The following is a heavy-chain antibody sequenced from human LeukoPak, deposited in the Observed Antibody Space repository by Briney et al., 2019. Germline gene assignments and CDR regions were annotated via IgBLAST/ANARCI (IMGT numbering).Heavy chain of an antibody. CDR3: ARGPEDRISIFGVVKFYYFDF. CDR1: GGSFSNYY. Sequence: KPSETLSLTCAVYGGSFSNYYWTWIRQPPGKGLEWIGEIDHSGSSHYNPSLKSRVTISVDTSKNQLSLKLSSVTAADTAVYYCARGPEDRISIFGVVKFYYFDFWGQGTLVTVSS. CDR2: IDHSGSS. J-gene: IGHJ4*02. D-gene: IGHD3-3*01. V-gene: IGHV4-34*01.